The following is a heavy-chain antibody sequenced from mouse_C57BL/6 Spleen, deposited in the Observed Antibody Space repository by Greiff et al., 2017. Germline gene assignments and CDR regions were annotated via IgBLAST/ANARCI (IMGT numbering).Heavy chain of an antibody. CDR2: INPSNGGT. CDR1: GYTFTSYW. Sequence: QVQLKQPGTELVKPGASVKLSCKASGYTFTSYWMHWVKQRPGQGLEWIGNINPSNGGTNYNEKFKSKATLTVDKSSSTAYMQLSSLTSEDSAVYYCARLSYYYGSHYAMDYWGQGTSVTVSS. V-gene: IGHV1-53*01. CDR3: ARLSYYYGSHYAMDY. D-gene: IGHD1-1*01. J-gene: IGHJ4*01.